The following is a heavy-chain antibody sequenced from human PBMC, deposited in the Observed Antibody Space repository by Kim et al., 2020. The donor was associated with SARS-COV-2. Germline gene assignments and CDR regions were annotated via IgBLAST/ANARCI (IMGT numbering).Heavy chain of an antibody. CDR1: GFTFDDYA. Sequence: GGSLRLSCAASGFTFDDYAMHWVRQAPGKGLEWVSGISWNSGSIGYADSVKGRFTISRDNAKNSLYLQMNSLRAEDTALYYCAKEKRKGGVVPYRGHFDYWGQGTLVTVSS. V-gene: IGHV3-9*01. CDR2: ISWNSGSI. CDR3: AKEKRKGGVVPYRGHFDY. D-gene: IGHD1-26*01. J-gene: IGHJ4*02.